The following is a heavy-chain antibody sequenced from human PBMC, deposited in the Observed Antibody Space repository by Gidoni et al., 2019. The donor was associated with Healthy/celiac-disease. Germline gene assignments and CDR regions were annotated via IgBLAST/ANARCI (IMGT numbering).Heavy chain of an antibody. CDR3: ARAGTRSYLIDY. CDR2: LIPILGIA. J-gene: IGHJ4*02. CDR1: GGPFSSYA. D-gene: IGHD3-10*01. Sequence: QVLLVQSGAEVTKPGSSVKVSCKASGGPFSSYAISWVRQAPGQGLEWMGRLIPILGIANYAQKFQGRVTITADKSTSTAYMELSSLRSEDTAVYYCARAGTRSYLIDYWGQGTLVTVSS. V-gene: IGHV1-69*04.